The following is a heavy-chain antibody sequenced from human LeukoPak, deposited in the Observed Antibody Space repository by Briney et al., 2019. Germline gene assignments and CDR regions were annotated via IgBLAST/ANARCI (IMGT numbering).Heavy chain of an antibody. CDR3: AKDWYCSSTSCYRSDSYYYYGMDV. CDR1: GFTFSSYA. D-gene: IGHD2-2*02. V-gene: IGHV3-23*01. CDR2: ISGSGGST. Sequence: PGGSLRLSCAASGFTFSSYAMSWVHQAAGKGLEWVSAISGSGGSTYYADSVKGRFTISRDNSKNTLYLQMSSLRAEDTAVYYCAKDWYCSSTSCYRSDSYYYYGMDVWGQGTTVTVSS. J-gene: IGHJ6*02.